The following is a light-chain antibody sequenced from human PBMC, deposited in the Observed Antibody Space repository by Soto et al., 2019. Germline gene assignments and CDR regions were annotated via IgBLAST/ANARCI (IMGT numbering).Light chain of an antibody. CDR2: GAS. CDR3: QQYGGSPRIT. V-gene: IGKV3-20*01. Sequence: IVLKQSPGTLSLTPGERATLSCRASERLSSVYLAWYQQRPGQPPRLLIYGASNRATGIPDRFSGSGSGTDFTLIINRLEPEDVAIYYCQQYGGSPRITFGQGTRLENK. J-gene: IGKJ5*01. CDR1: ERLSSVY.